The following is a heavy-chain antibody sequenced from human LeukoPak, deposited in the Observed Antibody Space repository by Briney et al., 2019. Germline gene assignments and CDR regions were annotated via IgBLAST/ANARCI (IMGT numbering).Heavy chain of an antibody. CDR3: ARDTTSFFDY. CDR1: GFTFSDYS. CDR2: ISSSSSTI. V-gene: IGHV3-48*01. Sequence: PGGSLRVSCAASGFTFSDYSMNWVRQAPGKGLKWVSYISSSSSTIYYADSVKGRFTISRDNAKNSLYLQMNSLRAEDTAVYYCARDTTSFFDYWGQGTLVTVSS. D-gene: IGHD2-2*01. J-gene: IGHJ4*02.